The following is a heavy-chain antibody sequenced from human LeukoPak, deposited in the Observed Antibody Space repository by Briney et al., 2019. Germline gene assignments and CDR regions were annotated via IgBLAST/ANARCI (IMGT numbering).Heavy chain of an antibody. CDR2: IYYSGST. CDR1: GGSISSYY. Sequence: SETLSLTCTVSGGSISSYYWSWIRQPPGKGLEWIGYIYYSGSTNYNPSLKSRVTISVDTSKNQFSLKLSSATAADTAVYYCARDRNSGYFDYWGQGTLVTVSS. J-gene: IGHJ4*02. CDR3: ARDRNSGYFDY. V-gene: IGHV4-59*01. D-gene: IGHD3-22*01.